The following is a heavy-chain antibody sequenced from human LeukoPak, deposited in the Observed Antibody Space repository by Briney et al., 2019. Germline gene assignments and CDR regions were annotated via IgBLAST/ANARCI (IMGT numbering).Heavy chain of an antibody. CDR3: ARVPLQLWRYYYGMDV. D-gene: IGHD5-18*01. CDR2: INHSGST. CDR1: GGSFSGYY. J-gene: IGHJ6*02. Sequence: KTSETLSLTCAVYGGSFSGYYWSWIRQPPGKGLEWIGVINHSGSTNYNPSLKSRVTISVDTSKNQFSLKLSSVTAADTAVYYCARVPLQLWRYYYGMDVWGQGTTVTVSS. V-gene: IGHV4-34*01.